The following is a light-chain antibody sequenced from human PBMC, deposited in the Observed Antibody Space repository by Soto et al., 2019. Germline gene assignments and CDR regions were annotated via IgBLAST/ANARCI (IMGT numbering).Light chain of an antibody. V-gene: IGKV1-5*03. CDR2: KAS. Sequence: ETQMNQSPSSLSASVGDSIAITCRASQTISSWLAWYQQKPGKAPKLLIYKASTLKSGVPSRFSGSGSGTEFTLTISSLQPDDFATYYCQHYNSYSEAFGQGTKVDIK. J-gene: IGKJ1*01. CDR1: QTISSW. CDR3: QHYNSYSEA.